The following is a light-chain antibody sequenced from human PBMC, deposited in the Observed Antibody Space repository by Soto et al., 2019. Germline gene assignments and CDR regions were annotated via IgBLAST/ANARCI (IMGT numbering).Light chain of an antibody. CDR1: QSVSSN. V-gene: IGKV3-20*01. CDR3: QQYGSSPIT. Sequence: EIMLTQSPATLSLSPGERATLSCRASQSVSSNLAWYQQKPGQAPRLLIYGATKRTSGTPDRFSGTGSETAFTLAISRLEPEDFAVYYCQQYGSSPITFGQGTRLEIK. J-gene: IGKJ5*01. CDR2: GAT.